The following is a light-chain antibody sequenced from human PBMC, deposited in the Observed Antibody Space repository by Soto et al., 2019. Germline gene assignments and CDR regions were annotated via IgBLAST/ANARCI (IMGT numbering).Light chain of an antibody. Sequence: IQLTQSPSSLSASVGDRVTITCRASQGISNYLAWYQQKPGKAPKLLSYIVSTLQGGVPSRFSGSGSGSDFSLTISSLQPEDVATYYCQYLNSFPLTFGGGTKVEIK. CDR1: QGISNY. CDR2: IVS. CDR3: QYLNSFPLT. V-gene: IGKV1-9*01. J-gene: IGKJ4*01.